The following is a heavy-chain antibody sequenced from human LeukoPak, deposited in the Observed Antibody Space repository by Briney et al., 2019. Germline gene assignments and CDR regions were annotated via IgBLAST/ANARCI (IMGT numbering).Heavy chain of an antibody. D-gene: IGHD4-17*01. V-gene: IGHV3-23*01. Sequence: GGSLRLSCAASGFTFSTYAMSWVRQAPGKGLEWVSGISGSGSTTYYADSVKGRFTISRDNSKNTLYLQMKSLRAEDTAVYYCAKRVTTLEYWGQGTLVTVSS. CDR3: AKRVTTLEY. CDR1: GFTFSTYA. J-gene: IGHJ4*02. CDR2: ISGSGSTT.